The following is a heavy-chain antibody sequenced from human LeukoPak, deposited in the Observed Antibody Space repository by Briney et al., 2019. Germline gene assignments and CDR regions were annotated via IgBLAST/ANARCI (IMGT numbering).Heavy chain of an antibody. J-gene: IGHJ6*02. D-gene: IGHD3-10*01. CDR3: ARHRYGSGSYLHYGMDV. CDR1: GGSISSYY. V-gene: IGHV4-59*08. CDR2: IYYSGST. Sequence: PSETLSLTCTVSGGSISSYYWSWIRQPPGKGLEWIGYIYYSGSTNYNPSLKSRVTISVDTSKNQFSLKLSSVTAADTAVYYCARHRYGSGSYLHYGMDVWGQGTLVTVSS.